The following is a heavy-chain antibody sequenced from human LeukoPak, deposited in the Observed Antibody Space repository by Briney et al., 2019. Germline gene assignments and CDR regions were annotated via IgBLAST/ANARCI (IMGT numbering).Heavy chain of an antibody. V-gene: IGHV3-30*02. J-gene: IGHJ6*03. Sequence: GGSLRLSCAASGFTFSSYGMHWVRQAPGKGLEWVAFIRYDGSNKYYADSVKGRFTISRDNPKNTLYLQMNSLRAEDTAVYYCAKSSFYCSSTSCYGPDYYYYYMDVWGKGTTVTVSS. D-gene: IGHD2-2*01. CDR3: AKSSFYCSSTSCYGPDYYYYYMDV. CDR1: GFTFSSYG. CDR2: IRYDGSNK.